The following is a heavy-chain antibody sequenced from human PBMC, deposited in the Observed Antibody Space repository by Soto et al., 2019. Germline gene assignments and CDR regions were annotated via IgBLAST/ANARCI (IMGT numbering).Heavy chain of an antibody. Sequence: SETLSLTCTVSGGSISSGGYYWSWIRQHPGKGLEWIGYIYYSGSTYYNPSLKSRVTISVDTSKNQFSLKLSSVTAADTAVYYCARGDTAMYYGMDVWGQGTTVTVSS. CDR1: GGSISSGGYY. J-gene: IGHJ6*02. D-gene: IGHD5-18*01. V-gene: IGHV4-31*03. CDR2: IYYSGST. CDR3: ARGDTAMYYGMDV.